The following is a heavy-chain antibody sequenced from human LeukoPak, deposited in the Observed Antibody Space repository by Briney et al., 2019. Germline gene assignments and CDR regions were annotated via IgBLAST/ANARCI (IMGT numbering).Heavy chain of an antibody. CDR1: GGTFSGYA. Sequence: SVKVSCKASGGTFSGYAISWVRQAPGQGLEWMGGIIPIFGTANYAQKFQGRVTITADESTSTAYMELSSLRSEDTAVYYCARSTGPDYYYYYMDVWGKGPRSPSP. V-gene: IGHV1-69*01. CDR3: ARSTGPDYYYYYMDV. CDR2: IIPIFGTA. D-gene: IGHD2-2*01. J-gene: IGHJ6*03.